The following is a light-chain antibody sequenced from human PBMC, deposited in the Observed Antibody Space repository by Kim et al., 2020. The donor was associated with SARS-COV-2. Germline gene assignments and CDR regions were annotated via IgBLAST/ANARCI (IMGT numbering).Light chain of an antibody. V-gene: IGLV3-25*03. CDR2: KDS. J-gene: IGLJ3*02. CDR1: AVPKQY. CDR3: QSADSSGTFWV. Sequence: SPGQTARITCSGDAVPKQYAYWYQQKTGQAPVLVIYKDSERPSGITERCSGSSSGTTVTLTISGVQAEDEADYYCQSADSSGTFWVFGGGTQLTVL.